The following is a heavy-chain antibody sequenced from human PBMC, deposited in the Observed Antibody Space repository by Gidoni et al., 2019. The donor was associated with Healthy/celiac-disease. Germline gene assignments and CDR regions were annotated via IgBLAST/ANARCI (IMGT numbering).Heavy chain of an antibody. CDR2: IYSGGST. Sequence: EVQLVESGGGLVQPGGSLRLSCAASGFPLRSHYMPWVRQAPGKGLEWVSVIYSGGSTYYADSVKGRFTISRDNSKNTLYLQMNSLRAEDTAVYYCASLGGGIAAAGTRGYYYYGMDVWGQGTTVTVSS. J-gene: IGHJ6*02. D-gene: IGHD6-13*01. CDR3: ASLGGGIAAAGTRGYYYYGMDV. V-gene: IGHV3-66*01. CDR1: GFPLRSHY.